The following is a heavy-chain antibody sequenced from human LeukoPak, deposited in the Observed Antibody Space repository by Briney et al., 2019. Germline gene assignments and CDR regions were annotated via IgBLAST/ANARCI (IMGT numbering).Heavy chain of an antibody. D-gene: IGHD3-9*01. CDR3: AREPYDILTGYTHTFDY. CDR2: INHSGST. Sequence: PSETLSLTCAVYGGSFSGYYWSWIRQPPGKGLEWIGEINHSGSTNYNPSLKSRVTISVDTSKSQFSLKLSSVTAADTAVYYCAREPYDILTGYTHTFDYWGQGTLVTVSS. J-gene: IGHJ4*02. V-gene: IGHV4-34*01. CDR1: GGSFSGYY.